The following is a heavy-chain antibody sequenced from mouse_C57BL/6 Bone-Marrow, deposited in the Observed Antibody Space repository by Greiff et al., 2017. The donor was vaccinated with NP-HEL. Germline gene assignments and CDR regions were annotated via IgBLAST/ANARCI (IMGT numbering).Heavy chain of an antibody. Sequence: QVQLQQPGAELVKPGASVKLSCKASGYTFTSYWMQWVKQRPGQGLEWIGEIDPSDSYTNYNQKFKGKATLTVDTSSSTAYMQLSSLTSEDSAFYYCAGSNRAMDYWGQGTSVTVSS. V-gene: IGHV1-50*01. D-gene: IGHD2-14*01. CDR1: GYTFTSYW. CDR3: AGSNRAMDY. J-gene: IGHJ4*01. CDR2: IDPSDSYT.